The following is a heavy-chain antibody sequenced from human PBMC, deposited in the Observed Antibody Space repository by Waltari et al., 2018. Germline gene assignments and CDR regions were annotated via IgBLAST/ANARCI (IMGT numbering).Heavy chain of an antibody. D-gene: IGHD6-6*01. CDR3: ARGSIAARPFDY. V-gene: IGHV4-39*07. J-gene: IGHJ4*02. Sequence: QLQLQESGPGLVKPSETLSLTCTVSGGSISSSSYYWGWIRQPPGKGLEWIGSIYYSGSTYSNPSLKSVGTISVDTSKNQFSRKLSSVTAADTTVYYCARGSIAARPFDYWGQGTLVTVSS. CDR1: GGSISSSSYY. CDR2: IYYSGST.